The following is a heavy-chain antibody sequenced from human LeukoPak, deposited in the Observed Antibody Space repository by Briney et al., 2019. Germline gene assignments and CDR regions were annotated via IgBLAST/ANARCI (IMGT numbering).Heavy chain of an antibody. J-gene: IGHJ5*02. CDR2: MSPNMGNT. D-gene: IGHD3-3*01. CDR3: ARGDYDFWSGILSARWFAP. CDR1: GYTFTSYD. Sequence: ASVKVSCKASGYTFTSYDINWVRQATGQGLEWMGGMSPNMGNTGYAQKFQVRVTMTRNTSISTAYMALRSLRSQDTAVYSCARGDYDFWSGILSARWFAPWGQGTLVTVSS. V-gene: IGHV1-8*01.